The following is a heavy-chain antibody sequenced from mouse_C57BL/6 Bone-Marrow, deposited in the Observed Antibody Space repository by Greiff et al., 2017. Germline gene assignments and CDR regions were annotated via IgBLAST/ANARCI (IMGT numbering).Heavy chain of an antibody. J-gene: IGHJ3*01. CDR1: GYAFSSSW. CDR3: ALDSSGYEFAY. D-gene: IGHD3-2*02. V-gene: IGHV1-82*01. Sequence: VQLQQSGPELVKSGASVKISCKASGYAFSSSWMNWVKQRPGKGLEWIGRIYPGVGETISNGKFKGKATPTADKSSSTAYMQLSSLTSEDSAVYFCALDSSGYEFAYWGQGTLVTVSA. CDR2: IYPGVGET.